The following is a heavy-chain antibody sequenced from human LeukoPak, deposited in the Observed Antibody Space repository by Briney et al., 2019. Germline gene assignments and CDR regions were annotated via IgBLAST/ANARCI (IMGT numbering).Heavy chain of an antibody. D-gene: IGHD4-11*01. CDR2: ISSSSSYI. V-gene: IGHV3-21*01. Sequence: GGSLRLSCAASGFTFSSYSMNWVRQAPGKGLEWVSSISSSSSYIYYADSVKGRFTISRDNAKNSLYLQMTSLRAEDTAVYYCARVGYSNYGEYFQHWGQGTLVTVSS. CDR1: GFTFSSYS. J-gene: IGHJ1*01. CDR3: ARVGYSNYGEYFQH.